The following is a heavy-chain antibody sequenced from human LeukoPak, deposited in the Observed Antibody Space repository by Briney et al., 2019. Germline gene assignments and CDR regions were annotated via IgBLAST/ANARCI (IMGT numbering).Heavy chain of an antibody. CDR1: GGSIGSSSYY. D-gene: IGHD1-26*01. V-gene: IGHV4-39*07. CDR2: IYYSGST. Sequence: SETLSLTCTVSGGSIGSSSYYWGWIRQPPGKGLEWIGSIYYSGSTYYNPSLKSRVTISVDTSKNQFSLKLSSVTAADTAVYYCARGEWELLGGVYYYYYGMDVWGQGTTVTVSS. CDR3: ARGEWELLGGVYYYYYGMDV. J-gene: IGHJ6*02.